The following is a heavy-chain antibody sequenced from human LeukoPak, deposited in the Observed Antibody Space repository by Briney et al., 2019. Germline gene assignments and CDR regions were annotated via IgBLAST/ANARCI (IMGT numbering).Heavy chain of an antibody. Sequence: PSETLSLTCTVSGGSISSSSYYWGWIRQPPGKGLEWIGSIYYSGSTYYNPSLKSRVTISVDTSKNQFSLKLSSVTAADTAVYYCARFEGYCQNWFDPWGQGTLVTVSS. CDR1: GGSISSSSYY. D-gene: IGHD2-8*02. CDR3: ARFEGYCQNWFDP. CDR2: IYYSGST. V-gene: IGHV4-39*01. J-gene: IGHJ5*02.